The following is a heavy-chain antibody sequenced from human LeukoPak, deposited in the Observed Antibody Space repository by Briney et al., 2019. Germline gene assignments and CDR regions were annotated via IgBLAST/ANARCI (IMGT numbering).Heavy chain of an antibody. D-gene: IGHD3-3*01. CDR1: GGSLSGYY. CDR3: ARQYWSSAWSGLDI. Sequence: SETLSLTCAVYGGSLSGYYWSWIRQSPGKGLEWIGEINRGGITKYNPSLKSRVTISLGTSYNQFSLKLTSVAAADTAVFYCARQYWSSAWSGLDIWGQGTTVTVSS. V-gene: IGHV4-34*01. J-gene: IGHJ3*02. CDR2: INRGGIT.